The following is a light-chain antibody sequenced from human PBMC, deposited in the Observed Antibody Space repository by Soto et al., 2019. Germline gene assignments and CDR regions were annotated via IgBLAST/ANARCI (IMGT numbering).Light chain of an antibody. V-gene: IGLV4-69*01. J-gene: IGLJ2*01. CDR3: QTWGSGIVV. Sequence: QSVLTQSTSASASLGASVKLTGTLSSGHINYAIAWHQQQSEKGPRYLMKLNSDGSHSKGDGIPDRFSGSSSGAERYLTISSLQSEDEADYYCQTWGSGIVVFGGGTKLTVL. CDR2: LNSDGSH. CDR1: SGHINYA.